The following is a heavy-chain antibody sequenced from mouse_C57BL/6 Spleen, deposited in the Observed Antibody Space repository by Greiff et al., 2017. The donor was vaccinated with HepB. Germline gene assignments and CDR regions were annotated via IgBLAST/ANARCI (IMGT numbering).Heavy chain of an antibody. CDR1: GYSITSGYY. CDR2: ISYDGSN. Sequence: EVKLVESGPGLVKPSQSLSLTCSVTGYSITSGYYWNWIRQFPGNKLEWMGYISYDGSNNYNPSLKNRISITRDTSKNQFFLKLNSVTTEDTATYYCARDGYYGSSRFAYWGQGTLVTVSA. CDR3: ARDGYYGSSRFAY. D-gene: IGHD1-1*01. V-gene: IGHV3-6*01. J-gene: IGHJ3*01.